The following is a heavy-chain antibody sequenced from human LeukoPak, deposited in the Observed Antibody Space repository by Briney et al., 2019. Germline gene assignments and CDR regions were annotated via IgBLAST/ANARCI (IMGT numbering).Heavy chain of an antibody. Sequence: GASVKVSCKASGYTFTGYYMHWVRQAPGQGLEWMGWINPNSGGTNYAQKFQGRVTMTRDTSISTAYMELSRLRSDDTAVYYCARQLRGYSYGRFDPWGQGTLVTVSS. CDR3: ARQLRGYSYGRFDP. J-gene: IGHJ5*02. CDR1: GYTFTGYY. V-gene: IGHV1-2*02. CDR2: INPNSGGT. D-gene: IGHD5-18*01.